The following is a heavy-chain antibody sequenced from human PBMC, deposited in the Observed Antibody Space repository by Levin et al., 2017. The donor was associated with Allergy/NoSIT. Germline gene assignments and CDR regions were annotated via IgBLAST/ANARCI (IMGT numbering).Heavy chain of an antibody. CDR1: GGSISSYY. V-gene: IGHV4-59*01. CDR3: ARCAVATTYYFDY. Sequence: SETLSLTCTVSGGSISSYYWSWIRQPPGKGLEWIGYIYYSGSTNYNPSLKSRVTISVDTSKNQFSLKLSSVTAADTAVYYCARCAVATTYYFDYWGQGTLVTVSS. J-gene: IGHJ4*02. D-gene: IGHD5-12*01. CDR2: IYYSGST.